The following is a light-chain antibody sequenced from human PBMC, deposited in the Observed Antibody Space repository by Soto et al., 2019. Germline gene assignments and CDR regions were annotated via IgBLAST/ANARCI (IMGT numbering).Light chain of an antibody. V-gene: IGLV3-9*01. J-gene: IGLJ3*02. Sequence: SYELTQPLSVSVALGQTARITCGGNNIGSKNVHWYQQKPGQAPVLVIYRDSNRPSGIPERFSGSNSGNTATLTISRAQAGDEADYYCQVGDSSTARVFGGGTQLTVL. CDR1: NIGSKN. CDR3: QVGDSSTARV. CDR2: RDS.